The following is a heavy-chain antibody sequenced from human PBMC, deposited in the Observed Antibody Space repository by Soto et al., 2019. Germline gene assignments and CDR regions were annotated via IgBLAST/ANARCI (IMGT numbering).Heavy chain of an antibody. Sequence: GGSLRLSCAASGFTFSSYGMHWVRQAPGKGLEWVAVIWYDGSNKYYADSVKGRFTISRDNSKNTLYLQMNSLRAEDTAVYYCARDSFGGDRPHYYMDVWGKGTTVTVSS. D-gene: IGHD2-21*02. J-gene: IGHJ6*03. CDR2: IWYDGSNK. CDR3: ARDSFGGDRPHYYMDV. CDR1: GFTFSSYG. V-gene: IGHV3-33*01.